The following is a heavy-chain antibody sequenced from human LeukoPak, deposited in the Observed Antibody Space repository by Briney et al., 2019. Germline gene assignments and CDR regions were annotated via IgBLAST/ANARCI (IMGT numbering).Heavy chain of an antibody. J-gene: IGHJ6*03. CDR2: INPNSGGT. Sequence: ASVKVSCKASGYTFTGYYMNWVRQAPGQGLEWMGWINPNSGGTNYAQKFQGRVTITADESTSTAYMELSSLRSEDTAVYYCARGVPTNYYYYYMDVWGKGTTVTISS. D-gene: IGHD4/OR15-4a*01. V-gene: IGHV1-2*02. CDR3: ARGVPTNYYYYYMDV. CDR1: GYTFTGYY.